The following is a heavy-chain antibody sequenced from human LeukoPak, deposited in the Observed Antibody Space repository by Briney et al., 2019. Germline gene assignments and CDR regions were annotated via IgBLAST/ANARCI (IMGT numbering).Heavy chain of an antibody. CDR1: GYSFTSYW. D-gene: IGHD3-3*01. CDR2: IYPGDSDT. J-gene: IGHJ4*02. V-gene: IGHV5-51*01. Sequence: GEPLKISCKASGYSFTSYWIGWVRQMPGKGLEGVGIIYPGDSDTRYSPSFEGQVTISADKSISTAYLHWSSLKAPDTAMYYCARRSGTYDPPDCWGQGTLVTVSS. CDR3: ARRSGTYDPPDC.